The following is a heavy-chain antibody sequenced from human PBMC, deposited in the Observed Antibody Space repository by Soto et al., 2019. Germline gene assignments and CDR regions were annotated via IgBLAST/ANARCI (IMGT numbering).Heavy chain of an antibody. J-gene: IGHJ4*02. CDR2: IYYSGST. CDR1: GGSISSYY. CDR3: ARHNYGSGSTYFDY. D-gene: IGHD3-10*01. Sequence: QVQLQESGPGLVKPSETLSLTCTVSGGSISSYYWSWIRQPPGKGLEWIGYIYYSGSTNYNPSLKSRLTISVGTSKHQLSLKLNSMTAADPAVYYCARHNYGSGSTYFDYWGQGTLVTVSS. V-gene: IGHV4-59*08.